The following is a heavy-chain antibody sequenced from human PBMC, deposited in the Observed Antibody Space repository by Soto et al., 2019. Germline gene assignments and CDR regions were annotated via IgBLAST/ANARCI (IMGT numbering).Heavy chain of an antibody. CDR1: GGSISSGGYY. J-gene: IGHJ4*02. CDR2: IYYSGST. Sequence: SETLSLTCTVSGGSISSGGYYWSWIRQHPGKGLEWIGCIYYSGSTYYNPSLKSRVTISVDTSKNQFSLKLSSVTAADTAVYYCARHSGYSGYDLFDYWGQGTLVTVSS. D-gene: IGHD5-12*01. V-gene: IGHV4-39*01. CDR3: ARHSGYSGYDLFDY.